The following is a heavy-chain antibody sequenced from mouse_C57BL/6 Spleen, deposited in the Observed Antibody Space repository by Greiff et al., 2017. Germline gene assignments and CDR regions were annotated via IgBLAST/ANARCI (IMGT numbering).Heavy chain of an antibody. J-gene: IGHJ1*03. CDR1: GYTFTSYW. D-gene: IGHD3-3*01. CDR2: ITPSSGYT. V-gene: IGHV1-7*01. Sequence: QVQLKESGAELAKPGASVKLSCKASGYTFTSYWMHWVKQRPGQGLEWIGYITPSSGYTKYNQKFKDKATLTADKSSSTAYMQLSSLTYEDAAVYYCARWGRGSWYFDVWGTGTTVTVSS. CDR3: ARWGRGSWYFDV.